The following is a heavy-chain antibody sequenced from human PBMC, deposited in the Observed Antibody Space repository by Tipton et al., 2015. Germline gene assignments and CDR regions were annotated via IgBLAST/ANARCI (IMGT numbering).Heavy chain of an antibody. D-gene: IGHD3-22*01. CDR1: GFTFSSYA. V-gene: IGHV3-23*01. CDR2: ISGSGGST. J-gene: IGHJ4*02. Sequence: SLRLSCAASGFTFSSYAMSWVRQAPGKGLEWVSAISGSGGSTYYADSVKGRFTISRDKSKNTLYLQMNSLRAEDTAVYYCAKIKARHYYDNTGYLDYWGQGTLVTVSS. CDR3: AKIKARHYYDNTGYLDY.